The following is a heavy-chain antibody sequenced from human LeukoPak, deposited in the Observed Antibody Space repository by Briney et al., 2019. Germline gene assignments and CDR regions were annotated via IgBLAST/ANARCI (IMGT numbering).Heavy chain of an antibody. CDR3: ARDPGQYYDILTGYYTPYYFDY. J-gene: IGHJ4*02. CDR1: GYTFTSYG. V-gene: IGHV1-18*01. D-gene: IGHD3-9*01. CDR2: ISTYNADT. Sequence: GASVKVSCKASGYTFTSYGISWVRQAPGQGLEWMGWISTYNADTDYAQKFQGRVTITTETSTSTAYMELRSLTSDDTAVYYCARDPGQYYDILTGYYTPYYFDYWGQGTLVTVSS.